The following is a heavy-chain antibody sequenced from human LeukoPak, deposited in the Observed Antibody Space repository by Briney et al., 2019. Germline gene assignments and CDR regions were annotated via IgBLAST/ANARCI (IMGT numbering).Heavy chain of an antibody. V-gene: IGHV3-66*01. Sequence: PGGSLRLSCAASGFTVSSNYMSWVRQAPGKGLEWVSVIYSGGSTYYADSVKGRFTISRDNSKNTLYLQMNSLRAEDTALYYCAKDLSALLPGAHNYMDVWGKGTTVTISS. CDR3: AKDLSALLPGAHNYMDV. D-gene: IGHD3-3*02. CDR2: IYSGGST. J-gene: IGHJ6*03. CDR1: GFTVSSNY.